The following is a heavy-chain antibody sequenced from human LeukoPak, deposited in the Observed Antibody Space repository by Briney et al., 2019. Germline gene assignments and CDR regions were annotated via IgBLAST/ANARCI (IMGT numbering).Heavy chain of an antibody. Sequence: GRSLRLSCAASGFTFSSYGMHRVRQAPGKGLEWVAVISYDGSNKYYADSVKGRFTISRDNSKNTLYLQMNSLRAEDTAVYYCAKVPLMGRFDWLLSDFYDYWGQGTLVTVSS. CDR1: GFTFSSYG. V-gene: IGHV3-30*18. D-gene: IGHD3-9*01. J-gene: IGHJ4*02. CDR2: ISYDGSNK. CDR3: AKVPLMGRFDWLLSDFYDY.